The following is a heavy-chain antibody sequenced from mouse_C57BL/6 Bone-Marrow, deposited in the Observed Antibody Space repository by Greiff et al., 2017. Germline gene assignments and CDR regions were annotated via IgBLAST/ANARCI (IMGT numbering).Heavy chain of an antibody. J-gene: IGHJ2*01. CDR2: ISDGGSYT. V-gene: IGHV5-4*01. D-gene: IGHD2-1*01. CDR3: ARDRRGYGKEGFDY. Sequence: EVQRVESGGGLVKPGGSLKLSCAASGFTFSSYAMSWVRQTPEKRLEWVATISDGGSYTYYPDNVKGRFTISRDNAKNNLYLQMSHLKSEDTAMXYGARDRRGYGKEGFDYWGQGTTLTVSS. CDR1: GFTFSSYA.